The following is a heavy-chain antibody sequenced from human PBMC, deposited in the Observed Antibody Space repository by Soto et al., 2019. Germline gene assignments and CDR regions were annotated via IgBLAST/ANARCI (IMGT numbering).Heavy chain of an antibody. CDR1: AGTFSSYS. J-gene: IGHJ6*02. CDR2: IIPLLGAA. V-gene: IGHV1-69*08. D-gene: IGHD2-15*01. CDR3: AKDPVDLFGYMDV. Sequence: AVYDSCKASAGTFSSYSITWVRQAPGQRLEWMGEIIPLLGAANYAQKFQGRVTITGDKSTSTTYMGLSSLRTDDTAVYYCAKDPVDLFGYMDVWGQCNTVTVSS.